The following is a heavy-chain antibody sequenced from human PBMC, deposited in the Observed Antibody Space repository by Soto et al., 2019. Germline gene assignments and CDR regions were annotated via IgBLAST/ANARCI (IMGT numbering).Heavy chain of an antibody. J-gene: IGHJ6*02. V-gene: IGHV3-33*01. CDR2: IWYDGSNK. D-gene: IGHD4-17*01. Sequence: PGGSLRLSCAASGFTFSSYGMHWVRQAPGKGLEWVAVIWYDGSNKYYADSVKGRFTISRDNSKNTLYLQMNSLRAEDTAVYYCARDRLPGSKGIYYYYGMDVWGQGTTVTVSS. CDR1: GFTFSSYG. CDR3: ARDRLPGSKGIYYYYGMDV.